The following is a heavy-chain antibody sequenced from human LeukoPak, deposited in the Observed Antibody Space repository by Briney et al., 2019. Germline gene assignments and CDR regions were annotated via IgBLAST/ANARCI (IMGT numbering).Heavy chain of an antibody. CDR3: ARDLYLRSLGPSDS. V-gene: IGHV3-23*01. J-gene: IGHJ4*02. D-gene: IGHD3-3*01. CDR1: GFTFGIYA. CDR2: LSANGRIV. Sequence: GGSLRLSCAGSGFTFGIYALNWFRQAPGEGLEWVSGLSANGRIVNYADSVKGRFTISRDNAKNTLSLQMNNLRAEDTAVYYCARDLYLRSLGPSDSWGQGTLVTVSS.